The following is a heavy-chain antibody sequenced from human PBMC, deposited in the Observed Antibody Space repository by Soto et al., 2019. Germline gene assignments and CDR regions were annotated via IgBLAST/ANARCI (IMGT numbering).Heavy chain of an antibody. CDR1: GGSVTSGDYY. CDR3: ARATTYYFGSGSYDLDY. CDR2: FYYRGNT. Sequence: SETLSLTCTVSGGSVTSGDYYWSWIRQPPGQGLEWIGYFYYRGNTYYNPSLKSRATISVDTSNNHFSLKLSSVTAADAAVYYCARATTYYFGSGSYDLDYWGQGTLVTVSS. J-gene: IGHJ4*02. D-gene: IGHD3-10*01. V-gene: IGHV4-30-4*01.